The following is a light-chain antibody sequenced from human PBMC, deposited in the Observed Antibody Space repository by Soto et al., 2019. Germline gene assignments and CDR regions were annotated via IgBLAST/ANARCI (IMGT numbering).Light chain of an antibody. CDR2: KAS. CDR3: QQYTLFPWT. CDR1: QSISGY. Sequence: DIQMTQSPSTLSASVGDRVTITCRASQSISGYLAWYQQKPGKAPKLLIYKASTLKSGVPSRLSGSGSGTEFTLTISSLQPDDSATYYCQQYTLFPWTLGQGTKVDIK. V-gene: IGKV1-5*03. J-gene: IGKJ1*01.